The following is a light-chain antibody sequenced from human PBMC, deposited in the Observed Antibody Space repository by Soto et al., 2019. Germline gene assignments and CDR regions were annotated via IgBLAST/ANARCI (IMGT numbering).Light chain of an antibody. J-gene: IGKJ1*01. CDR1: QSVSSSY. Sequence: EIVLTQSPGTLSLSPGERATLSCRASQSVSSSYLAWYQQKPGQAPRLLIYGASSRATGIPDRFSGSGSGTDFTLTISSLQAEDVAVYYCQQYLAIPRTFGQGTKVDIK. CDR2: GAS. CDR3: QQYLAIPRT. V-gene: IGKV3-20*01.